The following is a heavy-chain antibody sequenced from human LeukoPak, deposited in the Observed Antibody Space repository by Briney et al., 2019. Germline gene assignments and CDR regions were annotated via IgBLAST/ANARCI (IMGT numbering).Heavy chain of an antibody. CDR3: ARDVIGYYDSSGYSGSY. V-gene: IGHV3-66*01. Sequence: GGSLRLSCAASGFTFSSYGMHWVRQAPGKGLEWVSVIYSGGSTYYADSVKGRFTISRDNSKNTLYLQMNSLRAEDTAVYYCARDVIGYYDSSGYSGSYWGQGTLVTVSS. CDR1: GFTFSSYG. D-gene: IGHD3-22*01. J-gene: IGHJ4*02. CDR2: IYSGGST.